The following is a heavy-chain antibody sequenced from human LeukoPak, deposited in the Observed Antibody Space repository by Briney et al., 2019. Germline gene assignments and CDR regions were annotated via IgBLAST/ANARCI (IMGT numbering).Heavy chain of an antibody. D-gene: IGHD3-16*02. V-gene: IGHV1-2*02. CDR1: GYTFTGYY. CDR3: TRGRNERRGELSLLYFDY. J-gene: IGHJ4*02. Sequence: ASVKVSCKASGYTFTGYYMHWVRQAPGQGLEWMRWINPNSGGTNYAQKFQGRDTMTRDTSISTAYMELSRLRSDDTAVYYCTRGRNERRGELSLLYFDYWGQGTLVTVSS. CDR2: INPNSGGT.